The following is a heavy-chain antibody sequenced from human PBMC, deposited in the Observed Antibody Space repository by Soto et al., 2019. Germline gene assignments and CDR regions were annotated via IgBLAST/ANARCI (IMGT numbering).Heavy chain of an antibody. CDR1: GDTFTSYG. CDR2: ISAYNRNT. CDR3: ARIGVMYYYDSSGYYFLDY. Sequence: ASVKVSCKASGDTFTSYGIGWVRQGPGQGLEWMGWISAYNRNTNYAQKLQGRVTITTDTSTSTAYTALRSLRSDDTAVYYCARIGVMYYYDSSGYYFLDYWGQGTLVTVSS. J-gene: IGHJ4*02. V-gene: IGHV1-18*04. D-gene: IGHD3-22*01.